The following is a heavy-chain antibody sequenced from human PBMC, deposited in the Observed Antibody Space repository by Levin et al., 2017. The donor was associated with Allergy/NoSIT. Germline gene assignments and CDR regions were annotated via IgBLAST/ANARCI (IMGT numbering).Heavy chain of an antibody. CDR2: INENGGYT. J-gene: IGHJ4*02. D-gene: IGHD4-17*01. V-gene: IGHV3-23*01. CDR1: GFTFTDYA. Sequence: GGSLRLSCAVSGFTFTDYAMTWVRQAPGRGLEWVSAINENGGYTAYADSVKGRFTISRDNSKYMLYLHMNSLRAEDTAVYYCAKRASTSTTWAWDYWGQGSLVTVSS. CDR3: AKRASTSTTWAWDY.